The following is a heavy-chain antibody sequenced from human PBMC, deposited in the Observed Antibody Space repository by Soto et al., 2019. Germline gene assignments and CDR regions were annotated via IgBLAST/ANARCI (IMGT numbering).Heavy chain of an antibody. J-gene: IGHJ6*02. Sequence: EVQLVESGGGLVKPGGSLRLSCAASGFTFSNAWMSWVRQAPGKGLEWVGRIKSKTDGGTTDYAAPVKGRFTISRDDSKNTLYLQMNSLKTEDTAVYYCTTVIQGSSWPLYGMDVWGQGTTVTVSS. CDR2: IKSKTDGGTT. CDR3: TTVIQGSSWPLYGMDV. V-gene: IGHV3-15*01. CDR1: GFTFSNAW. D-gene: IGHD6-13*01.